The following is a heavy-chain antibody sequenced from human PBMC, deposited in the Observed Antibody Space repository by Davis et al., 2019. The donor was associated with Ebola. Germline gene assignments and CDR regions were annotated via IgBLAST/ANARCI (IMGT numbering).Heavy chain of an antibody. CDR1: GGSFSGYY. J-gene: IGHJ5*02. Sequence: GSLRLSCAVYGGSFSGYYWGWIRQPPGKGLEWIGSIYYSGSTYYNPSLKSRVTISVDTSKNQFSLKLSSVTAADTAVYYCARGDYVYSLNWFDPWGQGTLVTVSS. V-gene: IGHV4-34*01. CDR2: IYYSGST. D-gene: IGHD2-21*01. CDR3: ARGDYVYSLNWFDP.